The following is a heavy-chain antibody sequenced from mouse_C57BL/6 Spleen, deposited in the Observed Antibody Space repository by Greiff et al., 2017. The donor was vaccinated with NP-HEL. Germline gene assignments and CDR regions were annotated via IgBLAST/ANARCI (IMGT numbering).Heavy chain of an antibody. V-gene: IGHV1-64*01. CDR2: IHPNSGST. Sequence: VQLQQPGAELVKPGASVKLSCKASGYTFTSYWMHWVKQRPGQGLEWIGMIHPNSGSTNYNEKFKSKATLTVDKSSSTAYMQLSSLTSEDSAVYYCARSAGREYAMDYWGQGTSVTVSS. J-gene: IGHJ4*01. CDR3: ARSAGREYAMDY. D-gene: IGHD3-1*01. CDR1: GYTFTSYW.